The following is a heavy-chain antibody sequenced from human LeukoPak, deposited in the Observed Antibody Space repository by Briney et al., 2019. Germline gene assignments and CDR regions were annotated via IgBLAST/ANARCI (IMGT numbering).Heavy chain of an antibody. V-gene: IGHV1-18*04. CDR2: ISA. CDR3: ARRVPSYYGAFDI. D-gene: IGHD3-10*01. J-gene: IGHJ3*02. CDR1: GYTFTSYY. Sequence: ASVKVSCKASGYTFTSYYMHWVRQAPGQGLEWMGWISAYAQKLQGRVTMTTDTSTSTAYMELRSLRSDDTAVYYCARRVPSYYGAFDIWGQGTMVTVSS.